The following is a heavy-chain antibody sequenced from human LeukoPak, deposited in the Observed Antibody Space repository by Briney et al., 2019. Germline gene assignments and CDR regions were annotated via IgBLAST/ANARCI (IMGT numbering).Heavy chain of an antibody. CDR2: ISSSSSTI. V-gene: IGHV3-48*01. Sequence: GGSLRLSCAASGFTFRSYAMNWVRQAPGKGLEWVSYISSSSSTIYYADSVKGRFTISTDNANNSLYLQMNSLRAEDTAVYYCARSLRNAFDIWGQGTMVTVSS. J-gene: IGHJ3*02. CDR3: ARSLRNAFDI. CDR1: GFTFRSYA. D-gene: IGHD3-3*01.